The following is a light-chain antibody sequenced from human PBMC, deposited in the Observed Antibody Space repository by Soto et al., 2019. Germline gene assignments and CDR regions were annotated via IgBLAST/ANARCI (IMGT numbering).Light chain of an antibody. CDR1: QTISSW. CDR2: EAS. V-gene: IGKV1-5*01. Sequence: DIQITQSPSTLSGSVGDRVTITCRASQTISSWLAWYQQNKGKAPKLLIFEASTLQSGVPSRFSGSLYGTDFTLTISGLQTEDFATYYCQQLNSYPFTFGQGTRLEIK. J-gene: IGKJ5*01. CDR3: QQLNSYPFT.